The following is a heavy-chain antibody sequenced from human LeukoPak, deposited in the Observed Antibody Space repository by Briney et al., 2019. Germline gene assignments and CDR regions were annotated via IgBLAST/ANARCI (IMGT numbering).Heavy chain of an antibody. Sequence: SETLSLTCTVSGGSISSYYWSWIRQPPGKGLEWIGHIYYSGSTNYNPSLKSRVTISVDTSKNQFSLKLSSVTAADTAVYYCARDYGDSPFDYWGQGTLVTVSS. CDR1: GGSISSYY. D-gene: IGHD4-17*01. CDR2: IYYSGST. V-gene: IGHV4-59*01. J-gene: IGHJ4*02. CDR3: ARDYGDSPFDY.